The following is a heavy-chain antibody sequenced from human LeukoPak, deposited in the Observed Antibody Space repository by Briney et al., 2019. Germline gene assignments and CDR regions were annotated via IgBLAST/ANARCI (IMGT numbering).Heavy chain of an antibody. CDR3: ARDFFGDKPYYFDY. J-gene: IGHJ4*02. V-gene: IGHV4-4*07. D-gene: IGHD3-10*01. CDR2: TYTSGST. Sequence: PSETLSLTCTVSGGSISSYYWSWIRQPAGKGLEWIGRTYTSGSTNYNPSLKSRVTMSVDTSKNQFSLKLSSVTAADTAVYYCARDFFGDKPYYFDYWGQGTLVTVSS. CDR1: GGSISSYY.